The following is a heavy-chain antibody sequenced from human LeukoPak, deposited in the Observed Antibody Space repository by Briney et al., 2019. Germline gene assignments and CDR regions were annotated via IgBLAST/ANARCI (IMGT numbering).Heavy chain of an antibody. D-gene: IGHD3-10*01. J-gene: IGHJ3*02. CDR3: ARTRLNPLVRGTYDAFDI. CDR2: INHSGST. CDR1: GGSFSGCY. V-gene: IGHV4-34*01. Sequence: RTSETLSLTCAVYGGSFSGCYWGWIRQPPGKGLEWIGEINHSGSTNYNPSLKSRVTISVDTSKNQSSLKLSSVTAADTAVYYCARTRLNPLVRGTYDAFDIWGQGTMVTVSS.